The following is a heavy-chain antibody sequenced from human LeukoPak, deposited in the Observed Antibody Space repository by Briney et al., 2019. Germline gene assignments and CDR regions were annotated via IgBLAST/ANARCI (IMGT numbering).Heavy chain of an antibody. CDR3: AKVQKTGTGRGYSDY. Sequence: SEALSLTCTVSGGSISSSSYYWGWIRQPPGKGLGWIGNIDYSGSTFQYPSLKSRVTISTDTSKNQFSLELSSVTAADSAVYYCAKVQKTGTGRGYSDYWGQGTLVTVSS. CDR1: GGSISSSSYY. D-gene: IGHD3-10*01. CDR2: IDYSGST. V-gene: IGHV4-39*07. J-gene: IGHJ4*02.